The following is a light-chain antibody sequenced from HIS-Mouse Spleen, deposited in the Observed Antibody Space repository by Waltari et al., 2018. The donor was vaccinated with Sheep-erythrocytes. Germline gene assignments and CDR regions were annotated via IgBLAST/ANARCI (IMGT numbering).Light chain of an antibody. CDR1: QSVSSY. CDR2: DAS. V-gene: IGKV3-11*01. CDR3: QQRSNWYT. Sequence: EIVLTQSPATLSLSPGERATLSCRASQSVSSYLAWYQQKPGQAPRLLIYDASNRATGIPSRFSGSGSGTDFTLTMSSLEPEDFAVYYCQQRSNWYTFGQGTTLEIK. J-gene: IGKJ2*01.